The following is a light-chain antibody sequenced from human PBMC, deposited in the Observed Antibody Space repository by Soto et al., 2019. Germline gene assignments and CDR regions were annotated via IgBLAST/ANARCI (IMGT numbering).Light chain of an antibody. V-gene: IGLV2-8*01. Sequence: QSALTQPPSASGSLGQSVTISCTGTSSDVGGYNYISWYQQHPGKAPKLMIYEVSKRPSGVPDRFSGSKSGNTASLTVSGLQAEDEADYYCSSYAGSIFVVFGGGTKLTVL. J-gene: IGLJ2*01. CDR2: EVS. CDR3: SSYAGSIFVV. CDR1: SSDVGGYNY.